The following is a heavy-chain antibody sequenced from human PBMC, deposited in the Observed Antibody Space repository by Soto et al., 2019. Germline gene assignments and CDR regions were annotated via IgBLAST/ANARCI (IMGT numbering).Heavy chain of an antibody. CDR1: DGSISGYF. CDR3: ARATYGSGSYLLDYYYYYYGMDV. J-gene: IGHJ6*02. V-gene: IGHV4-59*12. Sequence: PSETLSLTCIVSDGSISGYFWSWIRQPPGKGLEWIGYIHDTETTNYNPSLKSRVTISVDKSKNQFSLKLSSVTAADTAVYYCARATYGSGSYLLDYYYYYYGMDVWGQGTTVTVSS. D-gene: IGHD3-10*01. CDR2: IHDTETT.